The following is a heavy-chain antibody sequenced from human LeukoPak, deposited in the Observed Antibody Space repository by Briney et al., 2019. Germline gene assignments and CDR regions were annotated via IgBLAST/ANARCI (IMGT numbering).Heavy chain of an antibody. CDR3: AKAGYYYDSSGFDY. V-gene: IGHV3-23*01. J-gene: IGHJ4*02. Sequence: GGSLRLSRAASGFTFSSYAMSWVRQAPGKGLEWVSAISGSGGSTYYADSVKGRFTISRDNSKNTLYLQMNSLRAEDTAVYYCAKAGYYYDSSGFDYWGQGTLVTVSS. CDR2: ISGSGGST. D-gene: IGHD3-22*01. CDR1: GFTFSSYA.